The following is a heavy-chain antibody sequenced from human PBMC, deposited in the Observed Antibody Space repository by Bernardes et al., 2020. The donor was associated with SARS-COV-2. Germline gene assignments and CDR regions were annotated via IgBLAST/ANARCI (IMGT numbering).Heavy chain of an antibody. CDR2: IYYSGST. CDR3: ARHTPGSSWYDGGWGSWYDGGWGMDV. Sequence: SETLSLTCTVSGGSISSSSYYWGWIRQPPGKGLEWIGSIYYSGSTYYNPSLKSRVTISVDTSKNQFSLKLSSVTAADTAVYYCARHTPGSSWYDGGWGSWYDGGWGMDVWGQGTTVTVSS. CDR1: GGSISSSSYY. J-gene: IGHJ6*02. V-gene: IGHV4-39*01. D-gene: IGHD6-13*01.